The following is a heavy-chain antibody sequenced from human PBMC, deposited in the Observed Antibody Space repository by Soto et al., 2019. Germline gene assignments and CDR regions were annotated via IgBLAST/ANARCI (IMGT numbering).Heavy chain of an antibody. CDR3: ARQEQLDYYYYGMDV. CDR2: ISAYNGNT. CDR1: GYTFTSYG. Sequence: GASVKVSCKASGYTFTSYGISWVRQAPGQGLEWMGWISAYNGNTNYAQKLQGRVTMTTDTSTSTAYMELRSLRSDDTAVYYCARQEQLDYYYYGMDVWGQGTTVTVSS. D-gene: IGHD6-13*01. J-gene: IGHJ6*02. V-gene: IGHV1-18*01.